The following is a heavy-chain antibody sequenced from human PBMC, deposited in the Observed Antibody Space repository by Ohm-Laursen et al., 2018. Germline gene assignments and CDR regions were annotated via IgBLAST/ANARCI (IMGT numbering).Heavy chain of an antibody. CDR3: AKDGALLPEDFQH. J-gene: IGHJ1*01. CDR1: GFTFSSYA. CDR2: ISGSGGST. Sequence: SLRLSCSASGFTFSSYAMNWVRQAPGKGLEWVSGISGSGGSTYYADSVEGRFTISRDNSKNTLYLQMNSLRAEDTAVYYCAKDGALLPEDFQHWGQGTLVTVSS. D-gene: IGHD3-22*01. V-gene: IGHV3-23*01.